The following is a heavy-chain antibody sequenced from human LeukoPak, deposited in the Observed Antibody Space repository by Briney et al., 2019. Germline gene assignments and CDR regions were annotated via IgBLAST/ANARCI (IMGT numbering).Heavy chain of an antibody. CDR1: GVSISSSSYY. V-gene: IGHV4-39*07. Sequence: SETLSLTCTVSGVSISSSSYYWGWIRQPPGKGLEWIGSIYYGGSTYYNPSLKSRVTISVDTSKNQFSLKVNSVTAADTAVYYCARGDCSSTICYSPMDVWGKGTTVTVSS. D-gene: IGHD2-2*01. J-gene: IGHJ6*03. CDR2: IYYGGST. CDR3: ARGDCSSTICYSPMDV.